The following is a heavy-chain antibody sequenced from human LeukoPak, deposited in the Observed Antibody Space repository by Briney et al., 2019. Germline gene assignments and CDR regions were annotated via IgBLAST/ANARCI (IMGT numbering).Heavy chain of an antibody. CDR3: AGPRYSSGWNYFDY. V-gene: IGHV4-38-2*01. CDR1: GFTFSSYS. D-gene: IGHD6-19*01. CDR2: IYHSGST. J-gene: IGHJ4*02. Sequence: GSLRLSCAASGFTFSSYSMNWVRQAPGKGLGWIGSIYHSGSTYYNPSLKSRVTISVDTPKNQFSLKLSSVTAADTAVYYCAGPRYSSGWNYFDYRGQGTLVTVSS.